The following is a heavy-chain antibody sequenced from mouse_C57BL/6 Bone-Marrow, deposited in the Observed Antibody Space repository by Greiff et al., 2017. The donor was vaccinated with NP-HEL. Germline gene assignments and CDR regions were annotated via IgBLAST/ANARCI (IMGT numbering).Heavy chain of an antibody. D-gene: IGHD2-5*01. Sequence: QVQLQQPGAELVKPGASVKLSCKASGYTFTSYWMQWVKQRPGQGLEWIGELDPSDSYPNYNQKFKGKATLTVDTSSSTAYMQLSSLTSEDSAVYYCARWSNYWYFDVWGTGTTVTVSS. CDR2: LDPSDSYP. V-gene: IGHV1-50*01. J-gene: IGHJ1*03. CDR1: GYTFTSYW. CDR3: ARWSNYWYFDV.